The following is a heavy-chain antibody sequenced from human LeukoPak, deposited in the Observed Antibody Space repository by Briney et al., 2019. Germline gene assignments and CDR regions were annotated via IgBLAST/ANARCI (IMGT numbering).Heavy chain of an antibody. V-gene: IGHV5-51*01. D-gene: IGHD6-19*01. CDR3: ARQSSRSFDP. CDR1: GYSFTSYW. CDR2: IYPGDFEI. J-gene: IGHJ5*02. Sequence: GESLKISCKGSGYSFTSYWIGWVRQMPGKGLEWMGIIYPGDFEIRYSPSFQGQVTISADKSINTAYLQWSSLKASDTAIYYCARQSSRSFDPWGQGTLVTVSS.